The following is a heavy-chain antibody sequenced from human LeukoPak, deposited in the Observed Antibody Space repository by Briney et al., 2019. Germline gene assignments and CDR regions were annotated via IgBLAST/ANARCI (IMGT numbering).Heavy chain of an antibody. J-gene: IGHJ6*03. CDR1: GDSISMHY. Sequence: PSETLSLTCSVSGDSISMHYWSWIRQPPGKGLEWIGYIDHTGSTNYNPSLNSRVTISRDTSKNHFSLELSSVTAANTAVYFCARGRVSSSSWSSTYYYYFYMDVWGKGTTVTVSS. V-gene: IGHV4-59*11. CDR3: ARGRVSSSSWSSTYYYYFYMDV. D-gene: IGHD6-13*01. CDR2: IDHTGST.